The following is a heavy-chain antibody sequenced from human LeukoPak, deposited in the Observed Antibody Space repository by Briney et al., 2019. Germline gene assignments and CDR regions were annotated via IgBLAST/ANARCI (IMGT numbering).Heavy chain of an antibody. CDR2: ISSSGGST. V-gene: IGHV3-23*01. CDR3: AKDLKGVLVANIPGGFDA. CDR1: VFAFSNYA. D-gene: IGHD2-8*01. Sequence: GGSLRLFCAASVFAFSNYAMSWVRQARGKGLEGVSGISSSGGSTYYADSVKGRFTISRDNSKNTLYLQMNSLRVEDTAVYYCAKDLKGVLVANIPGGFDAWGQGTKVTVSS. J-gene: IGHJ3*01.